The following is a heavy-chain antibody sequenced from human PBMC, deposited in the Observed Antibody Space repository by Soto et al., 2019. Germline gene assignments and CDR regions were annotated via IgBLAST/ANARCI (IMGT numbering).Heavy chain of an antibody. CDR1: GGSIDTYY. V-gene: IGHV4-59*01. Sequence: PSETLSLTCSVFGGSIDTYYWTWIRQPPGKGLQWIGYIYYSGTTSYNPSLEGRVTISVDTSKNQFSLKLSSVTAADTAVYYCARDVGFFGVPKAKFNPWGQGILVTVSS. D-gene: IGHD3-3*01. J-gene: IGHJ5*02. CDR3: ARDVGFFGVPKAKFNP. CDR2: IYYSGTT.